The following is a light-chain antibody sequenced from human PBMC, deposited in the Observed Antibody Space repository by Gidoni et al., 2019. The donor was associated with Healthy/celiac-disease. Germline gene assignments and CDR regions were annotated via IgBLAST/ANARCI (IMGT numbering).Light chain of an antibody. J-gene: IGKJ1*01. V-gene: IGKV1-39*01. CDR2: AAS. Sequence: DIQMTQSPSSLSASVGDRVTITCRASQSLSSYLNWYQQKPGNAPKLLIYAASSLQSGVPLRFSGSGSGTDLTLTILRLQPEDFATYYCQQSYSTPRTFGQGTKVEIK. CDR3: QQSYSTPRT. CDR1: QSLSSY.